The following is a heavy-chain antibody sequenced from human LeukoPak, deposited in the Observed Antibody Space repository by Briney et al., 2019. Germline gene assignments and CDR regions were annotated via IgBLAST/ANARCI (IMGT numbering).Heavy chain of an antibody. CDR3: ARAGVCSSTSCYADLYYYYYGMDV. V-gene: IGHV1-69*13. CDR1: GYTFTSYY. CDR2: IIPIFGTA. D-gene: IGHD2-2*01. J-gene: IGHJ6*04. Sequence: ASVKVSCKASGYTFTSYYMHWVRQAPGQGLEWMGGIIPIFGTANYAQKFQGRVTITADESTSTAYMELSSLRSEDTAVYYCARAGVCSSTSCYADLYYYYYGMDVWGKGTTVTVSS.